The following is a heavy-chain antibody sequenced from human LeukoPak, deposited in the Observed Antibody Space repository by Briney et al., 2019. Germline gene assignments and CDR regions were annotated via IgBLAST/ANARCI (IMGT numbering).Heavy chain of an antibody. CDR3: AKDSAHPAAAADGDFDY. CDR1: GFTFSSYA. J-gene: IGHJ4*02. V-gene: IGHV3-23*01. Sequence: GGSLRLSCAASGFTFSSYAMSWVRQAPGKGLEWVSAISGSGGSTYYADSVKGRFTISRDNSKNTLYLQMNSLRAEDTAVYYCAKDSAHPAAAADGDFDYWGQGTLVTVSS. CDR2: ISGSGGST. D-gene: IGHD6-13*01.